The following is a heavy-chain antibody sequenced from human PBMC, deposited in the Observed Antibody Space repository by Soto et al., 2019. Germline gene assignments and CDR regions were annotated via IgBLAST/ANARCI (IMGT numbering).Heavy chain of an antibody. D-gene: IGHD2-2*02. V-gene: IGHV3-64D*08. Sequence: GGSLILSCSASGFTFSSYAMHWVRQAPGKGLEYVSAISSNGGSTYYADSVKGRFTISRDNSKNTLYLQMSNLRAEDTAVYYCVKVADCSSTSCYNPEYFQHWGQGT. J-gene: IGHJ1*01. CDR3: VKVADCSSTSCYNPEYFQH. CDR2: ISSNGGST. CDR1: GFTFSSYA.